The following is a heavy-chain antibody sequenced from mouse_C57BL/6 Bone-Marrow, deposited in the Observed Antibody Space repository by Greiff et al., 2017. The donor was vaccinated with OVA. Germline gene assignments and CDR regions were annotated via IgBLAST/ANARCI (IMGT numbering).Heavy chain of an antibody. CDR1: GYTFTSYW. V-gene: IGHV1-55*01. CDR2: IYPGSGST. CDR3: ASNYGSSSPYAMDY. Sequence: VQLQQPGAELVKPGASVKMSCKASGYTFTSYWITWVKQRPGQGLEWIGAIYPGSGSTNYNEKLKSKAKLTVDTSSSTAYMQLSSLTSEDSAVYYGASNYGSSSPYAMDYWGQGTSVTVSS. D-gene: IGHD1-1*01. J-gene: IGHJ4*01.